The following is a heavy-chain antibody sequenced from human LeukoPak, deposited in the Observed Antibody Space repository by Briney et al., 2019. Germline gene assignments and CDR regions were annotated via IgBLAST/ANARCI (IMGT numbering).Heavy chain of an antibody. J-gene: IGHJ6*02. D-gene: IGHD2-15*01. CDR3: ARGHGGVGGMDV. Sequence: SETLSLTCAVYGGXFSGYDCSWIRQPPGKGLEWIGEINHSGSTNYSPSLKSRVTMCVDTSKPHFSLKVRSVTAADTAVYYCARGHGGVGGMDVWGQGTRVTVSS. V-gene: IGHV4-34*01. CDR1: GGXFSGYD. CDR2: INHSGST.